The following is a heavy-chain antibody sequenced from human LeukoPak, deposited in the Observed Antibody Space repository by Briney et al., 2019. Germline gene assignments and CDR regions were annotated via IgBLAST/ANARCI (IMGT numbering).Heavy chain of an antibody. CDR1: GFTFSSYA. CDR3: AKDEKYYGSGSSLIDY. D-gene: IGHD3-10*01. V-gene: IGHV3-23*01. J-gene: IGHJ4*02. Sequence: PGGSLRLSCAASGFTFSSYAMSWVRQAPGKGLEWVSAISGSGGSTYYADSVKGRFTISRGNSKNTLYLQMNSLRAEDTAVYYCAKDEKYYGSGSSLIDYWGQGTLVTVSS. CDR2: ISGSGGST.